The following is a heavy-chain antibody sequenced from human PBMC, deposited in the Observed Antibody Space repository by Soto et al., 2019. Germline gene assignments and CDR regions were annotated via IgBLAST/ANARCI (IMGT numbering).Heavy chain of an antibody. CDR1: GYSFTSYW. CDR3: ARSYSEITMVRGVIHGMDV. V-gene: IGHV5-10-1*01. J-gene: IGHJ6*02. CDR2: IDPSDYYT. D-gene: IGHD3-10*01. Sequence: PGESLKISCKGSGYSFTSYWISWVRQMPGKGLEWMGRIDPSDYYTNYSPSFQGHVTISADKSISTVYLQWSSLKASDTAMYYCARSYSEITMVRGVIHGMDVWGQGTTVTVSS.